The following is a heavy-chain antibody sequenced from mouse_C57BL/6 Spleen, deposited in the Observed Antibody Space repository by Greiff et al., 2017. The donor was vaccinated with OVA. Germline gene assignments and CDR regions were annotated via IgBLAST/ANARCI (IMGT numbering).Heavy chain of an antibody. CDR1: GYTFTDYY. Sequence: VQLQQSGAELVRPGASVKLSCKASGYTFTDYYINWVKQRPGQGLEWIARIYPGSGNTYYNEKFKGKATLTAEKSSSTAYMQLSSLTSEDSAVYFCARGERFAYWGQGTLVTVSA. J-gene: IGHJ3*01. V-gene: IGHV1-76*01. CDR2: IYPGSGNT. CDR3: ARGERFAY.